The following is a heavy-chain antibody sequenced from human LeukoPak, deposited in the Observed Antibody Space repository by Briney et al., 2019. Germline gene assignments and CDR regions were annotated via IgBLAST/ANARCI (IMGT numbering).Heavy chain of an antibody. CDR1: GFTFDDYA. CDR3: AKDAKGVRTTTSCFWYFDV. D-gene: IGHD2-2*01. CDR2: ISWTSGDI. J-gene: IGHJ2*01. Sequence: GGSLRLSCAASGFTFDDYAMHWVRQAPGKGLEWVSGISWTSGDIGYADSVKGRFTISRDNAKNSLYLQMNSLRAEDTAFYYCAKDAKGVRTTTSCFWYFDVWGRGTLVTVSS. V-gene: IGHV3-9*01.